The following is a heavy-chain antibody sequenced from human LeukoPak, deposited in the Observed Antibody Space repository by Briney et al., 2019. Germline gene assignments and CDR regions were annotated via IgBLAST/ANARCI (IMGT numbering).Heavy chain of an antibody. CDR2: TYYRSKWYN. CDR1: GDSVSSNSAA. D-gene: IGHD2-15*01. V-gene: IGHV6-1*01. J-gene: IGHJ4*02. Sequence: SQTLSLTCAISGDSVSSNSAAWNWIRQSPSRGLEWLGRTYYRSKWYNDYAVSVKSRITITPDTSKNQFSLQLNSVTPEDTAVYYCAKGERLLGWPVYWGQGTLVTVSS. CDR3: AKGERLLGWPVY.